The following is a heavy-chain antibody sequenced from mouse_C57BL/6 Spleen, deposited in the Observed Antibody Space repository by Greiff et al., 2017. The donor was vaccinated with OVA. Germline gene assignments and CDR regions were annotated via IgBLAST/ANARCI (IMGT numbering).Heavy chain of an antibody. D-gene: IGHD4-1*01. V-gene: IGHV3-6*01. Sequence: DVKLQESGPGLVKPSQSLSLTCSVTGYSITSGYYWNWIRQFPGNKLEWMGYISYDGSNNYNPSLKNRISITRDTSKNQFFLKLNSVTTEDTATYYCARETGTGYYFDYWGQGTTLTVSS. CDR1: GYSITSGYY. CDR2: ISYDGSN. CDR3: ARETGTGYYFDY. J-gene: IGHJ2*01.